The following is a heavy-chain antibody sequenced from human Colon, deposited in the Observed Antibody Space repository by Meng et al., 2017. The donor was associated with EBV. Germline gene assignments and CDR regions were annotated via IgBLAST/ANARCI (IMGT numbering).Heavy chain of an antibody. CDR2: LYSSWHT. D-gene: IGHD3-10*01. Sequence: HETRPLMVTPSHPRSPPCPFLCDSIPSGDHSCNWIRHAPGKGLPWIGYLYSSWHTFSNPPLHSPVTMSVDTSKTQFSLRLTSVNAAATAVYYCARDRARLIKYNWFDPWGQGTLVTVSS. CDR3: ARDRARLIKYNWFDP. CDR1: CDSIPSGDHS. J-gene: IGHJ5*02. V-gene: IGHV4-30-4*01.